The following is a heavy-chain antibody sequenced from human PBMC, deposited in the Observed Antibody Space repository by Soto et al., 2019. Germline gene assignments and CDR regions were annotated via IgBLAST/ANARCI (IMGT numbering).Heavy chain of an antibody. CDR1: GGSISSYY. D-gene: IGHD1-7*01. J-gene: IGHJ6*02. CDR2: IYYSGST. V-gene: IGHV4-59*12. CDR3: ARVGTQRYYYGMDV. Sequence: SETLSLTCTVSGGSISSYYWSWIRQPPGKGLEWIGYIYYSGSTNYNPSLKSRVTISVDKSKNQFSLKLSSVTAADTAVYYCARVGTQRYYYGMDVWGQGTTVTVSS.